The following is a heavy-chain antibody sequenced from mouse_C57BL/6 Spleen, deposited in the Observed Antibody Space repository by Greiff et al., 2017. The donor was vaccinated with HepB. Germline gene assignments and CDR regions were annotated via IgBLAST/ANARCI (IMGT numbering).Heavy chain of an antibody. Sequence: QVQLQQSGAELVRPGTSVKMSCKASGYTFTNYWIGWAKQRPGHGLEWIGDIYPGGGYTNYNEKFKGKATLTADKSSSTAYMQFSSLTSEDSAIYYCARWSSDYDGYAMDYWGQGTSVTVSS. CDR1: GYTFTNYW. J-gene: IGHJ4*01. CDR3: ARWSSDYDGYAMDY. V-gene: IGHV1-63*01. D-gene: IGHD2-4*01. CDR2: IYPGGGYT.